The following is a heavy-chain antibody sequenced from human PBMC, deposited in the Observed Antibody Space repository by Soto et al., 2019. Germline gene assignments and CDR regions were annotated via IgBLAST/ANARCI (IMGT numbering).Heavy chain of an antibody. V-gene: IGHV1-69*02. CDR2: IIPILGIA. CDR1: GGTFSSYT. J-gene: IGHJ3*02. CDR3: ARQELGYCSGGSCYSVEAFDI. Sequence: QVQLVQSGAEVMKPGSSVKVSCKASGGTFSSYTISWVRQAPGQGLEWMGRIIPILGIANYAQKFQGRVTITADKSTSTAYMELSSLRSEDTAVYYCARQELGYCSGGSCYSVEAFDIWGQGTMVTVSS. D-gene: IGHD2-15*01.